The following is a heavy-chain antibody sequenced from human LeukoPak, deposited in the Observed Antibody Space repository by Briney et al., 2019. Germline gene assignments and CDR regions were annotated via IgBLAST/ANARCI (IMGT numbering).Heavy chain of an antibody. Sequence: ASVKVSCKASGYTFSGYYIHWVRQAPGQGLEWMGWINSKSGGTGYAQKFQGRVTMTRNTSISTAYMELSSLRSEDTAVYYCARGVRFGELPHYYYYYGMDVWGQGTTVTVSS. J-gene: IGHJ6*02. CDR2: INSKSGGT. V-gene: IGHV1-8*02. D-gene: IGHD3-10*01. CDR1: GYTFSGYY. CDR3: ARGVRFGELPHYYYYYGMDV.